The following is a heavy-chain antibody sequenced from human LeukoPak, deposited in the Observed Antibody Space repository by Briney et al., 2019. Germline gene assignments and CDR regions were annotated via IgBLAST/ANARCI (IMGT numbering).Heavy chain of an antibody. CDR2: ISWNSVGI. J-gene: IGHJ4*02. Sequence: GGSLRLSCAASGFTFDDYAMHWVRQAPGKGLEWVSGISWNSVGIGYADSVKGRFTISRDNAKNSLYLQMNSLRAEDTALYYCARGCRSGYYSGFDYWGQGTLVTVSS. D-gene: IGHD3-3*01. CDR1: GFTFDDYA. CDR3: ARGCRSGYYSGFDY. V-gene: IGHV3-9*01.